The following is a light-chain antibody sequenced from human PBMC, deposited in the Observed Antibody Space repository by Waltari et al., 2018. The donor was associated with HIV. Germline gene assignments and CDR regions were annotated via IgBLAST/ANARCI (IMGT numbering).Light chain of an antibody. Sequence: EIVMTQSPATLSVSQGERATLSCRASQSVSSNLAWYQQKPGQAPRLLIFGASTRATGIPARFSGSGSGTEFTLTISSLQSEDFAVYYCQQYNNCSPLVYTFGQGTKLEIK. CDR2: GAS. CDR3: QQYNNCSPLVYT. J-gene: IGKJ2*01. CDR1: QSVSSN. V-gene: IGKV3-15*01.